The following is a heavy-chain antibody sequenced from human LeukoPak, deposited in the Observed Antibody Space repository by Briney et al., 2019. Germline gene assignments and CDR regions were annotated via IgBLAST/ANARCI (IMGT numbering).Heavy chain of an antibody. Sequence: SVKVSCKASGGTFSSYAISWVRQAPGQGLEWMGGIIPIFGTANYAQKFQGRVTITADESTSTAYMELSSLRSEDTAVYYCARDAGYCSSTSCHSWFDPWGQGTLVTVSS. D-gene: IGHD2-2*01. CDR2: IIPIFGTA. CDR1: GGTFSSYA. J-gene: IGHJ5*02. V-gene: IGHV1-69*13. CDR3: ARDAGYCSSTSCHSWFDP.